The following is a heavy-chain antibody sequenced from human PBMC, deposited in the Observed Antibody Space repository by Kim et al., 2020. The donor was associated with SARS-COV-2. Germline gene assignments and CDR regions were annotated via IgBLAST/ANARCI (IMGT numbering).Heavy chain of an antibody. D-gene: IGHD3-10*01. CDR2: IYYSGST. CDR3: ARAESRGYYYGSEDPYYYGMDV. CDR1: GGSVSSGSYY. Sequence: SETLSLTCTVSGGSVSSGSYYWSWIRQPPGKGLEWIGYIYYSGSTNYNPSLKSRVTISVDTSKNQFSLKLSSVTAADTAVYYCARAESRGYYYGSEDPYYYGMDVWGQGTTVTVSS. J-gene: IGHJ6*02. V-gene: IGHV4-61*01.